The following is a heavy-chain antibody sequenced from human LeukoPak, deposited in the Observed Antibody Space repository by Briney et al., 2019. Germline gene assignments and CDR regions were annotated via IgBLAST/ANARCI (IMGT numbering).Heavy chain of an antibody. CDR1: GFAFNSYA. J-gene: IGHJ4*01. CDR2: ISGLGDKQ. V-gene: IGHV3-23*01. Sequence: GGSLRLSCAGSGFAFNSYALHWVRQAPGKGLEWVSGISGLGDKQYYADSVKGRFTISRDNSKNIVYLDMSSLRVEETGIYFCVKDSSAWYFYFDSWGRGTPVTVSS. D-gene: IGHD6-13*01. CDR3: VKDSSAWYFYFDS.